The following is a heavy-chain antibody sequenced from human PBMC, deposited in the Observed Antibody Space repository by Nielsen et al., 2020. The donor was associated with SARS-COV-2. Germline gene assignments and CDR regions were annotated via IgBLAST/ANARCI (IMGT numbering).Heavy chain of an antibody. J-gene: IGHJ3*02. D-gene: IGHD5-18*01. CDR1: GFTFGDYA. CDR2: IRSKAYGGTT. V-gene: IGHV3-49*03. CDR3: TRVRVVGVQLRAFDI. Sequence: GGSLRLSCTASGFTFGDYAMSWFRQAPGKGLEWVGFIRSKAYGGTTEYAASVKGRFTISRDDSKSIAYLQMNSLKTEDTAVYYCTRVRVVGVQLRAFDIWGQGTMVTVSS.